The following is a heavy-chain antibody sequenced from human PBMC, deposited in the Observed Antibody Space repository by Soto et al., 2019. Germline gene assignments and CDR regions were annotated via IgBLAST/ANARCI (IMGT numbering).Heavy chain of an antibody. J-gene: IGHJ4*02. CDR1: GFTFSSYS. CDR2: ISSSSSYI. D-gene: IGHD1-26*01. V-gene: IGHV3-21*01. CDR3: ARAKGSKSIVGATTDY. Sequence: GGSLRLSCAASGFTFSSYSMNWVRQAPGKGLEWVSSISSSSSYIYYADSVKGRFTISRDNAKNSLYLQMNSLRAEDTAVYYCARAKGSKSIVGATTDYWGQGTLVTVSS.